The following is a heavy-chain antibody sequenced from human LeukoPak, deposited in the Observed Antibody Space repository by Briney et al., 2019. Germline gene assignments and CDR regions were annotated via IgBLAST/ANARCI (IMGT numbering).Heavy chain of an antibody. CDR2: INSDGSST. J-gene: IGHJ4*02. CDR3: ARVVDDFWSGYGRYDFDY. Sequence: GGSLRLSCAASGFTFSSYWMHWVRQAPGKGLVWVSRINSDGSSTSYADSVKGRFTISRDNAKNTLYLQMNSLRAEDTAVYYCARVVDDFWSGYGRYDFDYWGQGILVTVSS. V-gene: IGHV3-74*01. D-gene: IGHD3-3*01. CDR1: GFTFSSYW.